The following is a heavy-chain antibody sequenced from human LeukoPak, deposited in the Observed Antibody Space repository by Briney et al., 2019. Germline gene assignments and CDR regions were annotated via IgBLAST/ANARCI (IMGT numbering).Heavy chain of an antibody. V-gene: IGHV4-34*01. D-gene: IGHD2-2*01. J-gene: IGHJ4*02. CDR1: GGSFSGYY. CDR2: INHSGST. CDR3: ARRPGYCSSTSCRQSSFDY. Sequence: SSETLSLTCAVYGGSFSGYYWSWIRQPPGKGLEWIGEINHSGSTNYNPSLKSRVTISVDTSKNQFSLKLSSVTAADTAVYYCARRPGYCSSTSCRQSSFDYWGQGTLVTVSS.